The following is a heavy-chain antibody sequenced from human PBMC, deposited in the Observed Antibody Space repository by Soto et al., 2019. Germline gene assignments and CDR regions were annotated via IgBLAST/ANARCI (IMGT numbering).Heavy chain of an antibody. V-gene: IGHV3-9*01. CDR2: ISWNSGSI. Sequence: GGSLRLSCAASGFTFDDYAMHWVRQAPGKGLEWVSGISWNSGSIGYADSVKGRFTISRDNAENPLYLQMNSLRAEDTAIYYCARVSRSGYYPKYWGQGTLVTVSS. CDR3: ARVSRSGYYPKY. D-gene: IGHD3-3*01. J-gene: IGHJ4*02. CDR1: GFTFDDYA.